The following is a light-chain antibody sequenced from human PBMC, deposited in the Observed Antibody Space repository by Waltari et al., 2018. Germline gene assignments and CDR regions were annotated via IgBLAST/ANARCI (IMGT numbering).Light chain of an antibody. CDR1: QSISSSF. J-gene: IGKJ4*01. CDR3: QQYGSSPALT. Sequence: EIVLTQSPGTLSLSPGERAAPSCRASQSISSSFLAWYQQKPGQAPRLLIYGASNRATGIPDRFSGSGSGTDFTLTISRLEPEDFAVYYCQQYGSSPALTFGGGTKVEIK. V-gene: IGKV3-20*01. CDR2: GAS.